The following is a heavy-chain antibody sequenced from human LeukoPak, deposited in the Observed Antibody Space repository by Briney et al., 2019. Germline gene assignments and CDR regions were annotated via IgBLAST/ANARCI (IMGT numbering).Heavy chain of an antibody. Sequence: PGGSLRLSCGASGFTFSTYDMSWVRQAPGKGLEWISYISGSGSAIYYSDSVKGRFTISRDNAKKSLNLQMNSLRAEDTAVYYCVRSHGDSDYYDYWGQGTLVTVSS. D-gene: IGHD4-17*01. CDR2: ISGSGSAI. CDR3: VRSHGDSDYYDY. CDR1: GFTFSTYD. J-gene: IGHJ4*02. V-gene: IGHV3-48*03.